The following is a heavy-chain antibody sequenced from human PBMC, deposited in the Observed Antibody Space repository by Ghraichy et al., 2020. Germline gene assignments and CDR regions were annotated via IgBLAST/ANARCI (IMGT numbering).Heavy chain of an antibody. CDR2: ISYDGSNK. V-gene: IGHV3-30-3*01. D-gene: IGHD5-24*01. CDR3: ARDGERWLQLGYFDY. Sequence: GGSLRLSCAASGFTFSSYAMHWVRQAPGKGLEWVAVISYDGSNKYYADSVKGRFTISRDNSKNTLYLQMNSLRAEDTAVYYCARDGERWLQLGYFDYWGQGTLVTVSS. CDR1: GFTFSSYA. J-gene: IGHJ4*02.